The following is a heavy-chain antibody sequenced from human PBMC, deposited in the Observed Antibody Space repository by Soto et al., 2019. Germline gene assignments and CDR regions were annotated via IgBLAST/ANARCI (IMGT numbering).Heavy chain of an antibody. CDR2: IYYSGST. CDR1: GGSISSYY. D-gene: IGHD4-17*01. J-gene: IGHJ6*02. CDR3: PRLSPQTTVDYYYYGMDV. Sequence: PSETLSLTCTVSGGSISSYYWSWIPQPPGKGLEWIGYIYYSGSTNYNPSLKSRVTISVDASKNQFSLKLSSVTAADTAVYYCPRLSPQTTVDYYYYGMDVWGQGTTVT. V-gene: IGHV4-59*01.